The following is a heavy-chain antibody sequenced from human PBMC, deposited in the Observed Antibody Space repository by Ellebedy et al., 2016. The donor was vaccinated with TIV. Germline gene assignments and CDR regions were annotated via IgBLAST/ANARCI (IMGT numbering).Heavy chain of an antibody. CDR2: INSDGSRT. CDR1: GFTFSSYW. CDR3: ARDRGSNYYFDY. V-gene: IGHV3-74*01. J-gene: IGHJ4*02. Sequence: GESLKISCAASGFTFSSYWMHWVRQAPGKGLVWVSLINSDGSRTTYADSVKGRFTISRDNAKNSLFLHMNSLRAEDTAVYYCARDRGSNYYFDYWGQGTLVSVSS. D-gene: IGHD3-16*01.